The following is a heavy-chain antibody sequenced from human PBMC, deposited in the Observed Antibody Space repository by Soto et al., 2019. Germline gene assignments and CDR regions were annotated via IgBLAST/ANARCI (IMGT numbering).Heavy chain of an antibody. Sequence: EVQLVESGGGLVQPGGSLRLSCAASGFTFSSYWMSWVRQAPGKGLEWVANIKQDGGEKYSVDSVKGRFTISRDNAKNSLYLQLDSLSAEQTAVDYCASDPGYTALVSYFAYWGQGTLVTVSS. CDR3: ASDPGYTALVSYFAY. CDR2: IKQDGGEK. V-gene: IGHV3-7*03. D-gene: IGHD5-18*01. CDR1: GFTFSSYW. J-gene: IGHJ4*02.